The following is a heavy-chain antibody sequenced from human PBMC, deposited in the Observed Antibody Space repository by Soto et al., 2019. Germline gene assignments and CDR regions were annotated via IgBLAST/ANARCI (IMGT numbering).Heavy chain of an antibody. CDR3: ARDEAAHTFVP. Sequence: QVQLVQSGAEVKKPGASVKVSCKASGYTFTSYGISWVRQAPGQGLEWMGWISPYNGNTNYAQKLQGRVTMTTDTTTSTDDMELRNLRSDDTAVYYCARDEAAHTFVPWGQGVLVTVSS. CDR2: ISPYNGNT. V-gene: IGHV1-18*01. CDR1: GYTFTSYG. J-gene: IGHJ5*02. D-gene: IGHD6-13*01.